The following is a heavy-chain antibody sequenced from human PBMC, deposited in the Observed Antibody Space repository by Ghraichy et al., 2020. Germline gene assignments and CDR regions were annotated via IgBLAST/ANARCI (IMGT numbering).Heavy chain of an antibody. Sequence: GESLNISCAASGFTVSSNYMSWVRQAPGKGLEWVSVIYSGGSTYYADSVKGRFTISRDNSKNTLYLQMNSLRAEDTAVYYCARRTDDFKVEDYWGQGTLVTVSS. CDR1: GFTVSSNY. CDR2: IYSGGST. V-gene: IGHV3-53*01. CDR3: ARRTDDFKVEDY. J-gene: IGHJ4*02. D-gene: IGHD3-3*01.